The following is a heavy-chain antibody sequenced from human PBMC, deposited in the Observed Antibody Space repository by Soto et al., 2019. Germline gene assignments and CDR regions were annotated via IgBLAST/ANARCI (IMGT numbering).Heavy chain of an antibody. D-gene: IGHD2-15*01. CDR3: ARASYCSGGTCTTWFHP. CDR1: GYTFSDFG. CDR2: IDTSIGHT. J-gene: IGHJ5*02. V-gene: IGHV1-18*01. Sequence: ASVQVSCKTSGYTFSDFGITWVRQAPGQGLEWMGWIDTSIGHTNFAQKFDDRVTMTTDTSTNTAYMDLRRLRSDDTAVYYCARASYCSGGTCTTWFHPWGQGTLVTVSS.